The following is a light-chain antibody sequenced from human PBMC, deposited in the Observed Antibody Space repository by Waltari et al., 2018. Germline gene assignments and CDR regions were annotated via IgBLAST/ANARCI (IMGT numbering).Light chain of an antibody. CDR2: KVS. CDR3: MQDTHWPVT. CDR1: QSLVSTDGLSY. V-gene: IGKV2-30*01. Sequence: DVWLTQSPLSLPATLGQPASISCRSSQSLVSTDGLSYLNWFHQRPGQAPRRPISKVSNRDSGVPDRFSGRGSGTDFTLMISSVEADDVGVYFCMQDTHWPVTFSQGTRLEIK. J-gene: IGKJ5*01.